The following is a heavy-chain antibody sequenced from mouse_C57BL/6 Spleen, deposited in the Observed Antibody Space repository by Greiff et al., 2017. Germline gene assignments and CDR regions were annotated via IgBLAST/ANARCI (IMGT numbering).Heavy chain of an antibody. V-gene: IGHV2-2*01. J-gene: IGHJ1*03. D-gene: IGHD1-1*01. Sequence: QVQLQQSGPGLVQPSQSLSITCTVSGFSLTSYGVHWVRQSPGKGLEWLGVIWSGGSTDYNAAFISRLSISKDNSKSQVFFKMNSPQADDTAIYYCARKYYGSSYAYFDVWGTGTTVTVSS. CDR2: IWSGGST. CDR3: ARKYYGSSYAYFDV. CDR1: GFSLTSYG.